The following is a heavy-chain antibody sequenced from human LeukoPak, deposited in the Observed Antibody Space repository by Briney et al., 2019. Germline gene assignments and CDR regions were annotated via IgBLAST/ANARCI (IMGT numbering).Heavy chain of an antibody. CDR2: IYHSGIT. CDR3: ARANGWIPGY. CDR1: GYSITSGYY. D-gene: IGHD5-18*01. V-gene: IGHV4-38-2*02. Sequence: SETLSLTCTVFGYSITSGYYWGWFRQPPGKGLEWIGSIYHSGITYYNPSLKSRVTISVDTSKNQFSLKLSTVTAADTAVYYCARANGWIPGYWGQGTLVTVSS. J-gene: IGHJ4*02.